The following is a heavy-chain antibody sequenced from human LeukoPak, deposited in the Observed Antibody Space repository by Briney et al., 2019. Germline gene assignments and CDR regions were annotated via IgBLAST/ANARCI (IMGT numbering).Heavy chain of an antibody. Sequence: SVKVSCKASGGTFSTNAISWVRQAPGQGLEWMGGLIPLFGSAHHAQKLQGRVTITTDESTSTAYMVLSSLRSDDTAIYYCARGGGPYESTGFFAGPFDYWGQGTLVTVSS. CDR3: ARGGGPYESTGFFAGPFDY. J-gene: IGHJ4*02. CDR1: GGTFSTNA. CDR2: LIPLFGSA. D-gene: IGHD6-19*01. V-gene: IGHV1-69*05.